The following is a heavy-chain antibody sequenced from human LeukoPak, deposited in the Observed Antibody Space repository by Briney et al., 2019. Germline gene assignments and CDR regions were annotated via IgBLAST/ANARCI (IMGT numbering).Heavy chain of an antibody. J-gene: IGHJ4*02. CDR3: TTDYGSGSYRYFNY. CDR2: IKTKTDGGTT. V-gene: IGHV3-15*01. Sequence: GGSLRLSCAASGFTFSNAWMSWVRQAPGKGLEWVGRIKTKTDGGTTDYAAPVKGRFTISRDDSKNTLYLQMNSLKTEDTAVYYCTTDYGSGSYRYFNYWGQGTLVTVSS. D-gene: IGHD3-10*01. CDR1: GFTFSNAW.